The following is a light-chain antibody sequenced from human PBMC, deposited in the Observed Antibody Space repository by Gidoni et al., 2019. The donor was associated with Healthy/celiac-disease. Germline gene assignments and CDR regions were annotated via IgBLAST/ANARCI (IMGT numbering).Light chain of an antibody. CDR2: TAL. J-gene: IGKJ1*01. CDR1: QSVSSY. CDR3: QQRSSWPRT. V-gene: IGKV3-11*01. Sequence: EVVLTQSLVTLSLSLGERATLFCRASQSVSSYLSWYQQRPGQAPRLLIYTALKRATGTPARFSGSGSETDFSLTISSLEPEDFAVYYCQQRSSWPRTFGQGTKVEF.